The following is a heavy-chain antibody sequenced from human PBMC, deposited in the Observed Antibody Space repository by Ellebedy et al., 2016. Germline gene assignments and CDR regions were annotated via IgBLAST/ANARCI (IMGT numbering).Heavy chain of an antibody. D-gene: IGHD1-20*01. Sequence: GESLKISCAASGLTFSYSAMNWVRQAPGKGLEWISAIFSDGNTYYADSVKGRFTISRDNSKNTLSLQMNSLRAEDTAVYYCASYDWNRIDYWGQGTLVTVSS. J-gene: IGHJ4*02. CDR3: ASYDWNRIDY. V-gene: IGHV3-23*05. CDR2: IFSDGNT. CDR1: GLTFSYSA.